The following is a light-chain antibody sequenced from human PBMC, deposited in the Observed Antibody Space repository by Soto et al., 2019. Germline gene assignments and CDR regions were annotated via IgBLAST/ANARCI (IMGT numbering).Light chain of an antibody. Sequence: QSVLTQSPSVSAAPGQKVTISCSGISSNIGNNYVSWYQQLPGTAPKLLIYDNNKRPSGIPDRFSGSKSGTSATLGITGLQTGDEADYYCGTWDSSLSAWVFGGGTKLTVL. CDR2: DNN. J-gene: IGLJ3*02. CDR1: SSNIGNNY. V-gene: IGLV1-51*01. CDR3: GTWDSSLSAWV.